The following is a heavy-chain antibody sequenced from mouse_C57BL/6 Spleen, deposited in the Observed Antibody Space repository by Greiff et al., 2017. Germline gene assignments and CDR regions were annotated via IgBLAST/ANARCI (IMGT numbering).Heavy chain of an antibody. D-gene: IGHD1-1*01. J-gene: IGHJ3*01. V-gene: IGHV5-9*04. CDR3: ARQDPYSSGSPAWFAY. CDR2: ISGGGGNT. Sequence: EVQGVESGGGLVKPGGSLKLSCAASGFTFSSYTMSWVRQTPEKRLEWVATISGGGGNTYYPDSVKGRFTISRDNATNTLYLQMSSLRSVDTAMYYCARQDPYSSGSPAWFAYWGQGTLVTVSA. CDR1: GFTFSSYT.